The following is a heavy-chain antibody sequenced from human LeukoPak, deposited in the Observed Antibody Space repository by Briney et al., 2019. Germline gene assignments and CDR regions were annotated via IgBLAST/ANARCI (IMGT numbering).Heavy chain of an antibody. Sequence: QPGGSLRLSCAASAFTFSSYWMHWVRQAPGKGLVWVSRINSGGRSKSYADSVKGRFTISRDNAKNTLYLQMHSLRAEDTATYYCARGSDCSGGSCYSYWYFDLWGRGTLVTVSS. D-gene: IGHD2-15*01. CDR1: AFTFSSYW. CDR2: INSGGRSK. J-gene: IGHJ2*01. CDR3: ARGSDCSGGSCYSYWYFDL. V-gene: IGHV3-74*01.